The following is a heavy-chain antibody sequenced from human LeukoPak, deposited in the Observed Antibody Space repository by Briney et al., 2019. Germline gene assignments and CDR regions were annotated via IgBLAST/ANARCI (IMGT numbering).Heavy chain of an antibody. J-gene: IGHJ6*03. D-gene: IGHD3-10*01. CDR1: GFTFSSYT. Sequence: GGSLRLSCAASGFTFSSYTMNWVRQAPGKGLEWVSYITSSGSTVYYADSVKGRFTISRDNAKNSLYLQMQSPTAEDTAVYFCARVGSSSKYYYYIDVWGKGTTVTVSS. CDR3: ARVGSSSKYYYYIDV. CDR2: ITSSGSTV. V-gene: IGHV3-48*04.